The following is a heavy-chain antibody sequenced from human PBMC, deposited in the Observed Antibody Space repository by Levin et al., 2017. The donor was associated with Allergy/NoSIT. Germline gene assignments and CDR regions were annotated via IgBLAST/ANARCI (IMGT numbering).Heavy chain of an antibody. CDR1: GFSLTSNGVR. CDR2: IDWDDEK. V-gene: IGHV2-70*04. Sequence: LSLTCTFSGFSLTSNGVRVSWIRQPPGKALEWLARIDWDDEKFYSTSLQTRLTISKGTSRNQVVLTMTNMDPVDTATYYCARMKDSNYAYFDYWGQGILVTVSS. CDR3: ARMKDSNYAYFDY. J-gene: IGHJ4*02. D-gene: IGHD4-11*01.